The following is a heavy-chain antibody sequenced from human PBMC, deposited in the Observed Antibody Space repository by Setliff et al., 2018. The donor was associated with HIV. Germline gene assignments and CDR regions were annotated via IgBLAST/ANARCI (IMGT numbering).Heavy chain of an antibody. Sequence: SETLSLTCTVSGGSISNSRYYWSWIRQPPGKGLEWIGSIYYSGSTNYNPSLKSRVTISVDTSKNQFSLKLSSVTAADTAVYYCARGSLYSSSSCFDYWGQGTLVTVSS. CDR3: ARGSLYSSSSCFDY. CDR1: GGSISNSRYY. V-gene: IGHV4-61*01. CDR2: IYYSGST. J-gene: IGHJ4*02. D-gene: IGHD6-13*01.